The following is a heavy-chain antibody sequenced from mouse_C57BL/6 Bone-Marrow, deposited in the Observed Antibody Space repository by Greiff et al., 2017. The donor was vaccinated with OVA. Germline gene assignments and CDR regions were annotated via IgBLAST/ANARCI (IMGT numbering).Heavy chain of an antibody. V-gene: IGHV7-1*01. CDR1: GFTFSDFY. CDR3: ARKDYYGGGFMDY. D-gene: IGHD1-1*01. CDR2: SRNKANDYTT. J-gene: IGHJ4*01. Sequence: EVKVVESGGGLVQSGRSLRLSCATSGFTFSDFYMEWVRQAPGKGLEWIAASRNKANDYTTEYSASVKGRFIVSRDTSQSILYLQMNALRAEDTAIYYCARKDYYGGGFMDYWGQGTSVTVSS.